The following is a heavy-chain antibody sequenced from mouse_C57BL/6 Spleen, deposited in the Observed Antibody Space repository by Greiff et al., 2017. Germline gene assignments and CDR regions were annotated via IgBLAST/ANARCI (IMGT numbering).Heavy chain of an antibody. Sequence: QVQLKQSGAELVKPGASVKISCKASGYAFSSYWMNWVKQRPGKGLEWIGQIYPGDGDTNYNGKIKGKATLTADKSSSTAYMQLSSLTSEDSAVYFCARREGYYGSNWYFDVWGTGTTVTVSS. J-gene: IGHJ1*03. V-gene: IGHV1-80*01. D-gene: IGHD1-1*01. CDR3: ARREGYYGSNWYFDV. CDR1: GYAFSSYW. CDR2: IYPGDGDT.